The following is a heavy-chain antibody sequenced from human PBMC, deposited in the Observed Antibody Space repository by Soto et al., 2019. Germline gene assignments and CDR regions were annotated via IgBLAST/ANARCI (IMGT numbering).Heavy chain of an antibody. CDR3: ARQNYFGSGSYYPPYYFYYMDV. Sequence: SETLSLTCTVSGGSITNYYWSWIRQPPGKGLEWIGYIHYSGSTNYNPSLRSRVTISVDTSKNQFSLKLSSVTAADTAVYYCARQNYFGSGSYYPPYYFYYMDVWGKGTTVTVSS. V-gene: IGHV4-59*01. CDR1: GGSITNYY. CDR2: IHYSGST. D-gene: IGHD3-10*01. J-gene: IGHJ6*03.